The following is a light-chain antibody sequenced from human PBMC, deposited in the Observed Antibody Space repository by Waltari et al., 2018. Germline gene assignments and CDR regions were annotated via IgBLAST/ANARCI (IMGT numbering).Light chain of an antibody. CDR2: WAS. Sequence: VLYSSNNRNYLAWYQQKPGQPPKLLIYWASTRESGVPDRFSGSGSGTDFTLTISSLQAEDVAVYYCQQYYSTPDTFGGGTKVEIK. CDR3: QQYYSTPDT. J-gene: IGKJ4*01. CDR1: VLYSSNNRNY. V-gene: IGKV4-1*01.